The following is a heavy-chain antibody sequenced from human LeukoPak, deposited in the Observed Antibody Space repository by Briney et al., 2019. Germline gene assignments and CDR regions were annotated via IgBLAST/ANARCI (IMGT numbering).Heavy chain of an antibody. Sequence: ASVKVSCKASGYTFTSYDINWVRQATGQGLEWMGWISAYNGNTNYAQKLQGRVTMTTDTSTSTAYMELRSLRSDDTAVYYCARDGRYGDYDAVFDYWGQGTLVTVSS. V-gene: IGHV1-18*01. CDR1: GYTFTSYD. CDR2: ISAYNGNT. CDR3: ARDGRYGDYDAVFDY. D-gene: IGHD4-17*01. J-gene: IGHJ4*02.